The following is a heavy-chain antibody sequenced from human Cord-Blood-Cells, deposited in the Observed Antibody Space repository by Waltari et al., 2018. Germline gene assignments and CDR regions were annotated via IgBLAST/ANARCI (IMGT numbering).Heavy chain of an antibody. D-gene: IGHD3-10*01. J-gene: IGHJ3*02. V-gene: IGHV4-39*01. CDR2: IYYSGST. Sequence: QLQLQESGPGLVKPSETLSLTCTVSGGSISSSSYYWGWIRQPPGKGLEWIGSIYYSGSTYYNPSLNSRVTISVDTSKNQFSLKLSSVTAADTAVYYCARLYGSGSYYAFDIWGQGTMVTVSS. CDR3: ARLYGSGSYYAFDI. CDR1: GGSISSSSYY.